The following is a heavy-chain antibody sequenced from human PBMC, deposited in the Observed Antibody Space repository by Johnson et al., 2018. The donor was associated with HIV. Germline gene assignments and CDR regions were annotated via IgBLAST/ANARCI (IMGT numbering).Heavy chain of an antibody. CDR3: ARDLAYGDIVLVSAFDI. Sequence: VLLVESGGGLVQPGGSLRLSCAASGFSFSSYAMSWVRQAPGKGLEWVSAISGSGGSTYYADSVKGRFTITRDNSKNTLYLQMNSLRAEDTAVYYCARDLAYGDIVLVSAFDIWGQGTMVTVSS. CDR2: ISGSGGST. D-gene: IGHD2-8*02. V-gene: IGHV3-23*04. J-gene: IGHJ3*02. CDR1: GFSFSSYA.